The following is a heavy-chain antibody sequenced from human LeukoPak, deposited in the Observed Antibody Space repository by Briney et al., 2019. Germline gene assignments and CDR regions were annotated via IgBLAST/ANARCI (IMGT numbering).Heavy chain of an antibody. CDR1: GYTFTGYY. CDR3: AREVPAGDY. J-gene: IGHJ4*02. V-gene: IGHV1-2*02. D-gene: IGHD3-10*01. CDR2: INPNSGGT. Sequence: GASVKVSCKASGYTFTGYYMHWVRQAPGQGLEWMGWINPNSGGTNYAQEFQGRVTMTRDTSISTAYMELSRLRSDDTAVYYCAREVPAGDYWGQGTLVTVSS.